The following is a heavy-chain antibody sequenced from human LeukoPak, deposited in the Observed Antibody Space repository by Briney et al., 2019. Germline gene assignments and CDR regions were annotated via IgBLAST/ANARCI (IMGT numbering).Heavy chain of an antibody. V-gene: IGHV1-18*01. J-gene: IGHJ5*02. CDR2: ISAYNGNT. CDR3: ARVRSTANWFDP. CDR1: GYTFTSYG. D-gene: IGHD2/OR15-2a*01. Sequence: ASVKVSCKASGYTFTSYGISWVRQAPGQGLEWMGWISAYNGNTNYAQRLQGRVTMTTDTSTSTAYMELRSLRSDDTAVYYCARVRSTANWFDPWGQGTLVTVSS.